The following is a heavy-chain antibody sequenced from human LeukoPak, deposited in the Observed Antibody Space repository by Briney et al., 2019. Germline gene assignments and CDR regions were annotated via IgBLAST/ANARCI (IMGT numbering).Heavy chain of an antibody. V-gene: IGHV3-23*01. CDR2: ISGSGGST. Sequence: GGSLRLSCAASGFTFSSYAMSWVRQAPGKGLEWVSAISGSGGSTYYADFVKGRFTISRDNSKNMLYLQMNSLRAEDTAVYYCAKNLEGYHFYGMDVWGKGTTVTVSS. D-gene: IGHD5-24*01. CDR3: AKNLEGYHFYGMDV. CDR1: GFTFSSYA. J-gene: IGHJ6*04.